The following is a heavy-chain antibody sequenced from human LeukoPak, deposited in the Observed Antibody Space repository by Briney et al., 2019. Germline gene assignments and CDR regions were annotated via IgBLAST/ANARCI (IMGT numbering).Heavy chain of an antibody. CDR3: ARDMAAATNWFDP. J-gene: IGHJ5*02. CDR2: IYYSGST. D-gene: IGHD6-13*01. CDR1: GGSISSYH. Sequence: SETLSLTCTVSGGSISSYHWSWIRQPPGKGLEWIGYIYYSGSTNYNPSLESRVTISVDTSKNQFSLKLSSVTAADTAVYYCARDMAAATNWFDPWGQGTLVTVSS. V-gene: IGHV4-59*01.